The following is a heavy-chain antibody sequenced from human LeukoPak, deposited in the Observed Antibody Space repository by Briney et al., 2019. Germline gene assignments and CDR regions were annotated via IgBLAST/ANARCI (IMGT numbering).Heavy chain of an antibody. CDR3: ARVESDAFDI. V-gene: IGHV4-39*07. J-gene: IGHJ3*02. CDR2: IYYSGST. Sequence: PSETLSLTCTVSGGSFRRSSYYWGWSRQPPGTGLEWIGSIYYSGSTYYNPSLKSRVTISVDTSKNQFSLKLSSVTAADTAVYYCARVESDAFDIWGQGTMVTVSS. CDR1: GGSFRRSSYY.